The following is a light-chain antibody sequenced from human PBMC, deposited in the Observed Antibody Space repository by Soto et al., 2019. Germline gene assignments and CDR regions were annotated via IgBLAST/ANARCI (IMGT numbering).Light chain of an antibody. Sequence: DIVLPQSPLSLPVTPGEPASISCRSSQSLLQSNGYYYLDWYLQKPGQSPQLLVFLGSNRASGVPDRFSGSGSGTDFTLKISRVEAEDVGVYYCMQALQTPITFGQGTRLEIK. CDR2: LGS. J-gene: IGKJ5*01. V-gene: IGKV2-28*01. CDR3: MQALQTPIT. CDR1: QSLLQSNGYYY.